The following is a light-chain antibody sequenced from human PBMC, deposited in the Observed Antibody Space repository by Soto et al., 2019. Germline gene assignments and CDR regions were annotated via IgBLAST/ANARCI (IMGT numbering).Light chain of an antibody. CDR2: GVT. CDR1: HNDIGTYDY. CDR3: SSFNSNRIYV. V-gene: IGLV2-14*03. J-gene: IGLJ1*01. Sequence: QSVLTQPTSVSGSPGQSITISCTGNHNDIGTYDYVSWYQQHPGRAPRLLIYGVTTRPSGISDRFSASKSGLTASLTISGLQHEEEADSYCSSFNSNRIYVFGPGTKVTVL.